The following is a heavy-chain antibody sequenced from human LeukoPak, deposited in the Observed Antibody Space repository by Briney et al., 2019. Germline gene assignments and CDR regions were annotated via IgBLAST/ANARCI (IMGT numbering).Heavy chain of an antibody. CDR2: IIPIFGTA. J-gene: IGHJ4*02. CDR1: GGTFSSYA. CDR3: ATYACGYYTYYFDY. D-gene: IGHD3-3*01. Sequence: SVKVSCKASGGTFSSYAISWVRQAPGQGPEWMGRIIPIFGTANYAQKFQGRVTITTDESTSTAYMELSSLRSEDTAVYYCATYACGYYTYYFDYWGQGTLVTVSS. V-gene: IGHV1-69*05.